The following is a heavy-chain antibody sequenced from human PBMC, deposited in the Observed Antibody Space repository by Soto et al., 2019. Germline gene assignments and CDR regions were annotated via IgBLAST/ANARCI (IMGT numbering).Heavy chain of an antibody. J-gene: IGHJ6*02. Sequence: GSSVKVSCKASGGTFSSYAISWVRHAPGQGLEWMGGIIPIFGTANYAQKFQGRVTITADESTSTAYMELSSLRSEDTAVYYCARDPNYYYYGMDVWGQGTTVTVSS. CDR3: ARDPNYYYYGMDV. CDR1: GGTFSSYA. V-gene: IGHV1-69*13. CDR2: IIPIFGTA.